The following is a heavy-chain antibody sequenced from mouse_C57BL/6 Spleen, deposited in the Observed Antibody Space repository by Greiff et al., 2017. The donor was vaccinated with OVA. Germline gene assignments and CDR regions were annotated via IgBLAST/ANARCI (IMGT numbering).Heavy chain of an antibody. CDR3: ARGGRWLYFDY. J-gene: IGHJ2*01. Sequence: EVKLQESGGGLVKPGGSLKLSCAASGFTFSSYAMSWVRQTPEKRLEWVATISDGGSYTYYPDNVKGRFTISRDNAKNNLYLQMSHLKSEDTAMYYCARGGRWLYFDYWGQGTTLTVSS. CDR1: GFTFSSYA. V-gene: IGHV5-4*03. CDR2: ISDGGSYT. D-gene: IGHD2-3*01.